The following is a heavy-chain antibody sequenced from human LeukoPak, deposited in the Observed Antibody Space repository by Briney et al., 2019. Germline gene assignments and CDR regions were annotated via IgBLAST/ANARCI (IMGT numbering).Heavy chain of an antibody. CDR2: MNPNSGNT. CDR3: AKQMSGNYIDAFDI. V-gene: IGHV1-8*02. J-gene: IGHJ3*02. Sequence: ASVKVSCKASGYTFTGYYMHWVRQAPGQGLEWMGWMNPNSGNTGSAQRFQGRLTMTRNTSISTAYMELSSLRSEDTAVYYCAKQMSGNYIDAFDIWGQGTLVTVSS. CDR1: GYTFTGYY. D-gene: IGHD1-7*01.